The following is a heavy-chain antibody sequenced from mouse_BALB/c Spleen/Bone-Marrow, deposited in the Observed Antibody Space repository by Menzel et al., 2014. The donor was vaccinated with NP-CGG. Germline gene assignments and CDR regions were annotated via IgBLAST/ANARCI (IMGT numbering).Heavy chain of an antibody. J-gene: IGHJ4*01. CDR2: INPSTGFT. D-gene: IGHD1-1*01. CDR3: ARGGFLQRSLALDY. V-gene: IGHV1-4*01. CDR1: GYTFTTYT. Sequence: QVQLKQSGAELARPGASVKMSCKASGYTFTTYTMHWVQQRPGQGLEWVGYINPSTGFTNYNQIFKDKATLAADKSSCTAYMQLSSLTSEDSAVYCCARGGFLQRSLALDYWGQGTSVTVSS.